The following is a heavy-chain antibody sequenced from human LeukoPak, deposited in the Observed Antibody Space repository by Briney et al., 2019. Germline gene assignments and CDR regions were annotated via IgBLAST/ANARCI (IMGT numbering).Heavy chain of an antibody. CDR3: ARGGYFGSGTFDY. J-gene: IGHJ4*02. V-gene: IGHV3-23*01. Sequence: GGSLRLSCAASGFTFSSYAMSWVRQAPGKGLEWVSAISGSGGSTYYADSVKGRFTISRDNSKNSLFLEMNSLRAEDTAVYYCARGGYFGSGTFDYWGQGSLVTVSS. CDR1: GFTFSSYA. CDR2: ISGSGGST. D-gene: IGHD3-10*01.